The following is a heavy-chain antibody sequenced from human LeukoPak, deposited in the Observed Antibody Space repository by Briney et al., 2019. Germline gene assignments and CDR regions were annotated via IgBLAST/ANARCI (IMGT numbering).Heavy chain of an antibody. D-gene: IGHD2-15*01. CDR3: ARDLASSDCSGGSCYESNWFDP. CDR1: GGSISSGGYY. V-gene: IGHV4-30-2*01. Sequence: SQTLSLTCTVSGGSISSGGYYWSWIRQHPGKGLEWIGYIYHSGSTYYNPSLKSRVTISVDRSKNQFSLKLSSVTAADTAVYYCARDLASSDCSGGSCYESNWFDPWGQGTLVTVSS. J-gene: IGHJ5*02. CDR2: IYHSGST.